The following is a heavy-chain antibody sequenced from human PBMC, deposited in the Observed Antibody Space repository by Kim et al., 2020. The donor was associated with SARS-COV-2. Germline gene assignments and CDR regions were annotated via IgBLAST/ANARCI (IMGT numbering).Heavy chain of an antibody. V-gene: IGHV4-39*01. Sequence: SETLSLTCTVSGGSISSSSYYWGWIRQPPGKGLEWIGSIYYSGSTYYNPSLKSRVTISVDTSKNQSSLKLSSVTAADTAVYYCARRALGVAAPYYFDYWGQGTLVTVSS. J-gene: IGHJ4*02. CDR1: GGSISSSSYY. CDR3: ARRALGVAAPYYFDY. D-gene: IGHD2-15*01. CDR2: IYYSGST.